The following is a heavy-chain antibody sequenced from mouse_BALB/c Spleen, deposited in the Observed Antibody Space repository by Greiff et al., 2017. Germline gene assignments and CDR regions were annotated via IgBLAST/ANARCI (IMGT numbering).Heavy chain of an antibody. CDR2: IYPGNSDT. D-gene: IGHD1-1*01. CDR3: TRSYYYGSSYDY. V-gene: IGHV1-5*01. Sequence: VQLQQSGTVLARPGASVKMSCKASGYTFTSYWMHWVKQRPGQGLEWIGAIYPGNSDTSYNQKFKGKAKLTAVTSTSTAYMELSSLTNEDSAVYYCTRSYYYGSSYDYWGQGTTLTVSS. CDR1: GYTFTSYW. J-gene: IGHJ2*01.